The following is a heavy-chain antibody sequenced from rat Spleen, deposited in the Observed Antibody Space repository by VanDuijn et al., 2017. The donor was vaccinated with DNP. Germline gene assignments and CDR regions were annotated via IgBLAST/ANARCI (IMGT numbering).Heavy chain of an antibody. J-gene: IGHJ2*01. CDR3: VTRGKYGGYDY. CDR2: ITTGGGYT. V-gene: IGHV5S11*01. Sequence: EVQLVESGGGLVQPGRSIKLSCATSGFTFSNYYMAWVRQAPAKGLEWVASITTGGGYTYYRDSVKGRFTISRDNAKSTLYLQMDSLRSEETATYYCVTRGKYGGYDYWGQGVMVTVSS. D-gene: IGHD1-11*01. CDR1: GFTFSNYY.